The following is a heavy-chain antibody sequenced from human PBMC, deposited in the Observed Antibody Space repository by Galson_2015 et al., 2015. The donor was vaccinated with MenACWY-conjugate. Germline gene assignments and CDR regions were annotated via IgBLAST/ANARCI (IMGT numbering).Heavy chain of an antibody. V-gene: IGHV1-2*04. D-gene: IGHD2-15*01. Sequence: SVKVSCKASGFTFTGFYIHWVRQAPGKGLEWMGWISSKSGDTTYAEKVQGWFTMTRDKSSRTLYMDMRRLKSDDTAVYYCVTGSGHRCSSRCALDLWGQGTLVTVSS. CDR2: ISSKSGDT. CDR1: GFTFTGFY. J-gene: IGHJ5*02. CDR3: VTGSGHRCSSRCALDL.